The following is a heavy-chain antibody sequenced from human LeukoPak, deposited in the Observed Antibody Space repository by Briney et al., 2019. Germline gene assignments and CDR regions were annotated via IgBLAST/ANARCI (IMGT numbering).Heavy chain of an antibody. CDR3: AIYGGNSVFDY. J-gene: IGHJ4*02. CDR1: GGSFSGYY. V-gene: IGHV4-34*01. Sequence: SETLSLTCAVYGGSFSGYYWGWIRQPPGKGLEWIGEINHSGSTNYNPSLKSRVTISQDTSKNQFSLKLSSVTAADTAVYFCAIYGGNSVFDYWGQGILVTVSS. CDR2: INHSGST. D-gene: IGHD4-23*01.